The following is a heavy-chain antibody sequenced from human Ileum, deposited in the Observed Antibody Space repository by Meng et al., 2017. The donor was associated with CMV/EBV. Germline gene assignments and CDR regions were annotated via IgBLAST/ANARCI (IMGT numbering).Heavy chain of an antibody. Sequence: ASVKVSCKASGYIFTNYGISWVRQAPGQGLEWMGWISPYDGDKNYARKLQGRVTMTTDTSTTTAYMELSSLRSEDTAVYYCARVYCSSTSCYTEGSYYFDYWGQGTLVTVSS. CDR2: ISPYDGDK. V-gene: IGHV1-18*01. CDR3: ARVYCSSTSCYTEGSYYFDY. CDR1: GYIFTNYG. D-gene: IGHD2-2*02. J-gene: IGHJ4*02.